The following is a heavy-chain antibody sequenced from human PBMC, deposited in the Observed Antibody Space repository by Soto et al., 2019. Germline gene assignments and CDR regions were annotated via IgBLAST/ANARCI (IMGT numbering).Heavy chain of an antibody. CDR3: ARRADADTDFYIDS. V-gene: IGHV1-8*01. J-gene: IGHJ4*02. CDR1: GYTFTTYD. D-gene: IGHD2-21*02. CDR2: MNTRSHNT. Sequence: ASVKVSCKASGYTFTTYDINWVRQAPGQGLAWMGWMNTRSHNTDYAQKFQGRITMTRDTSITTAYMELHGLTFDDTAVYYCARRADADTDFYIDSWGQGTLVTVSS.